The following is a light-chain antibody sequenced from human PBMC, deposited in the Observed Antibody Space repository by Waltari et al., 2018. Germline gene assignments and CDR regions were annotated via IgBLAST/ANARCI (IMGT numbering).Light chain of an antibody. CDR2: GAS. Sequence: EIVLTQSPGTLSLSPGESATLSCRPSQSVTRALAWYQKKPGQGPRLLIYGASNRATGIPDRFSGSGSGTDFSLTISSLEPEDFAVYYCQHYLRLPVTFGQGTKVEVK. CDR3: QHYLRLPVT. J-gene: IGKJ1*01. CDR1: QSVTRA. V-gene: IGKV3-20*01.